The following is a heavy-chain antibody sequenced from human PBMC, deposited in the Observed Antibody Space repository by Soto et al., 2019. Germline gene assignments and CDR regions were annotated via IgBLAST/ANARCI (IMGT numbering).Heavy chain of an antibody. CDR3: ARRYSSAFDI. J-gene: IGHJ3*02. CDR1: GGSISSYC. V-gene: IGHV4-59*08. CDR2: IYYSGST. Sequence: SETLSLTCTVSGGSISSYCWSWIRQPPGKGLEWIGYIYYSGSTNYNPSLKSRVTISVDTSKNQFSLKLSSVTAADTAVYYCARRYSSAFDIWGQGTMVTVSS. D-gene: IGHD6-13*01.